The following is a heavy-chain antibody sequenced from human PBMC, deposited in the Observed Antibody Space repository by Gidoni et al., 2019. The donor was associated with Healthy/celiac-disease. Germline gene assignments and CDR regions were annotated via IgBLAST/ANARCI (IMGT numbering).Heavy chain of an antibody. D-gene: IGHD1-26*01. Sequence: QVQLVESGGGVVQPGRSLRLSCAASGFTFSSDGMHWVRQAPGKGLEWVAVIWYDGSNKYYADSVKGRFTISRDNSKNTLYLQMNSLRAEDTAVYYCARDLMIVGAEGSGYYMDVWGKGTTVTVSS. CDR3: ARDLMIVGAEGSGYYMDV. J-gene: IGHJ6*03. V-gene: IGHV3-33*01. CDR1: GFTFSSDG. CDR2: IWYDGSNK.